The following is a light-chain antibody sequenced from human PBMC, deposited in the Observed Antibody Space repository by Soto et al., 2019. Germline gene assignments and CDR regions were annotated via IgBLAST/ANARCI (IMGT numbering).Light chain of an antibody. CDR3: CPYAGRYNFWV. CDR2: DVS. CDR1: NSDIGGYNY. J-gene: IGLJ3*02. Sequence: QSALTQPRSVSGSPGQSVTISCTGTNSDIGGYNYVSWYQQHPGKAPKVMIYDVSRRPSGVPDRFSGSKSGNTASLTISGLQAEDEADYYCCPYAGRYNFWVFGGGTKVTVL. V-gene: IGLV2-11*01.